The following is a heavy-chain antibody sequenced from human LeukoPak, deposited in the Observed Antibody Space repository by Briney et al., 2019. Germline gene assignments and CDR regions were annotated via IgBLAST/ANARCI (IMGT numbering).Heavy chain of an antibody. J-gene: IGHJ3*01. D-gene: IGHD1-14*01. V-gene: IGHV4-30-2*01. CDR1: GGSISSGGYS. Sequence: SQTLSLTCAVSGGSISSGGYSWSWIRQPPGKGLEWIGYIYHSGSTYYNPSLKSRVTISVDRSKNQFSLKLSSVTAADTAVYYCVRDDGIGLDAFDVWSPGTMVTVSS. CDR2: IYHSGST. CDR3: VRDDGIGLDAFDV.